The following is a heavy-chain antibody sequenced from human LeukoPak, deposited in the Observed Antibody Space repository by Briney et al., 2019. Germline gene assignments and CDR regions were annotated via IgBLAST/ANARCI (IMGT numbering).Heavy chain of an antibody. Sequence: PGGSLRLSCTASGFTFDDYGMTWVRQPPGKGLEWVAFIRYDGSNKYYADSVKGRFTISRDNSKNTLYLQMNSLRAEDTAVYYCAKDLRRTMVRGVITFYYMDVWGKGTTVTISS. D-gene: IGHD3-10*01. CDR2: IRYDGSNK. CDR1: GFTFDDYG. CDR3: AKDLRRTMVRGVITFYYMDV. J-gene: IGHJ6*03. V-gene: IGHV3-30*02.